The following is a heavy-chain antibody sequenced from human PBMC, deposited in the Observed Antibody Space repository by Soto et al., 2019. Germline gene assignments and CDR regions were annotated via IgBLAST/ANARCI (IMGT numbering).Heavy chain of an antibody. J-gene: IGHJ5*02. D-gene: IGHD3-22*01. CDR1: GGTFSSYA. V-gene: IGHV1-69*12. CDR2: IIPIFGTA. Sequence: QVQLVQSGAEVKKPGSSVKVSCKASGGTFSSYAISWVRQAPGQGLEWMGEIIPIFGTANYAQKFQGRVTSTEDESPSTAYMELSSLRCEDTAVYYDARARGPGSGCYPYRSDPWGQGSLVTVCS. CDR3: ARARGPGSGCYPYRSDP.